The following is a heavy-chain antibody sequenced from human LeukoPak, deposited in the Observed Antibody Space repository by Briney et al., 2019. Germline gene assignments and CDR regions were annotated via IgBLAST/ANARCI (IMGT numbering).Heavy chain of an antibody. V-gene: IGHV4-59*12. D-gene: IGHD6-13*01. CDR2: IYYSGRT. J-gene: IGHJ2*01. Sequence: SETLSLTCTVSGDSISSYYWSWIRQPPGKGLEWIGYIYYSGRTNYNPSLKSRVTISVDTSKNQFSLKLSSVTAADTAVYYCARELGHWYFDLWGRGTLVTVSS. CDR3: ARELGHWYFDL. CDR1: GDSISSYY.